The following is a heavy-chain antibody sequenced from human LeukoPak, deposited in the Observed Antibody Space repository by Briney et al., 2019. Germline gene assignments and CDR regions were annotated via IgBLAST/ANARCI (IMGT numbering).Heavy chain of an antibody. CDR2: ISAYNGNT. CDR3: ARDSPGRGVVVIIGRFDY. J-gene: IGHJ4*02. V-gene: IGHV1-18*01. CDR1: GYTFTSYG. Sequence: ASVKVSCKASGYTFTSYGISWVRQAPGQGLEWMGWISAYNGNTNYAQKLQGRVTMTTDTSTSTAYMELRSLRSDDTAVYYCARDSPGRGVVVIIGRFDYWGQGTLVTVSS. D-gene: IGHD3-22*01.